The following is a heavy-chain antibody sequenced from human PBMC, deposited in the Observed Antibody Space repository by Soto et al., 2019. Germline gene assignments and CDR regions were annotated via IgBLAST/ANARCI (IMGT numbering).Heavy chain of an antibody. V-gene: IGHV4-31*03. CDR2: IYYSGST. D-gene: IGHD1-7*01. Sequence: SETLSLTCTVSGGSISSGGYYWSWIRQHPGKGLEWIGYIYYSGSTYYNPSLKSRVTISVDTSKNQFSLKLSSVTAADTAVYYCARDGITGTYDWFDPWGQGTLVTVSS. CDR3: ARDGITGTYDWFDP. J-gene: IGHJ5*02. CDR1: GGSISSGGYY.